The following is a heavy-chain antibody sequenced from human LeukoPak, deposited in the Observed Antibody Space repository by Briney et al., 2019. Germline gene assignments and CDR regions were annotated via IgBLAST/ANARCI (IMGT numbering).Heavy chain of an antibody. D-gene: IGHD3-10*01. CDR3: TRGFGSGSSVPFEY. V-gene: IGHV3-74*01. CDR1: GFTFSNYW. CDR2: IESDGSSA. J-gene: IGHJ4*02. Sequence: GGSLRLSCATSGFTFSNYWLHWVRQAPGKGLVWVSRIESDGSSADYADSVKGRFTISRDNAMNTLYLQMNSLRAEDTAVYYCTRGFGSGSSVPFEYWGQGTLVTVSS.